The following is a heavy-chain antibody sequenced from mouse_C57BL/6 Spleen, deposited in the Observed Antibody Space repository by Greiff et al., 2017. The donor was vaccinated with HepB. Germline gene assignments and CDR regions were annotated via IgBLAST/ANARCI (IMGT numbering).Heavy chain of an antibody. Sequence: QVQLQQSGPELVKPGASVKISCKASGYAFSSSWMNWVKQRPGKGLEWIGRIYPGDGDTNYNGKFKGKATLTADKSSSTAYMQLSSLTSEDSAVYFCARGYGSSWYFDVWGTGTTVTVSS. D-gene: IGHD1-1*01. CDR2: IYPGDGDT. V-gene: IGHV1-82*01. CDR1: GYAFSSSW. CDR3: ARGYGSSWYFDV. J-gene: IGHJ1*03.